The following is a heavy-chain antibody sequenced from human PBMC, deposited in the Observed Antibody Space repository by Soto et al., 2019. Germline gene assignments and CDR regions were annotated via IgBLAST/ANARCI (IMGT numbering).Heavy chain of an antibody. CDR1: GFTFSSYG. D-gene: IGHD2-15*01. CDR3: ARGDDCGGGSCYSAYYYYYYMDV. Sequence: QVQLVESGGGVVQPGRSLRLSCAASGFTFSSYGMHWVRQAPGKGLEWVAVIWYDGSNKYYADSVKGRFTISRDNSKNTLYLQMNSLRAEDTAVYYCARGDDCGGGSCYSAYYYYYYMDVWGKGTTVTVSS. J-gene: IGHJ6*03. V-gene: IGHV3-33*01. CDR2: IWYDGSNK.